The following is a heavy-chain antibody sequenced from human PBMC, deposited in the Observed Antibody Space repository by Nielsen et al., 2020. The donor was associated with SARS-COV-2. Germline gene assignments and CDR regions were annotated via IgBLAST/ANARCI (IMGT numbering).Heavy chain of an antibody. Sequence: SETLSLTCTVSGGSISSYYWSWIRQPPGKGLEWIGYIYYSGSTNYNPSLKSRVTISVDTSKNQFSLKLSSVTAADTAVYYCATSGWSKGGFDYWGQGTLVTVSS. V-gene: IGHV4-59*01. CDR2: IYYSGST. J-gene: IGHJ4*02. D-gene: IGHD6-19*01. CDR3: ATSGWSKGGFDY. CDR1: GGSISSYY.